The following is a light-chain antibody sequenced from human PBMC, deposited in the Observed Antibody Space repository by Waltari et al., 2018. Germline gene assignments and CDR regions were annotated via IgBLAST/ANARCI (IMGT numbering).Light chain of an antibody. V-gene: IGLV1-40*01. CDR3: QSYDSSLSGNVV. Sequence: QSVLTQPPSVSGAPGQRVTIACTGSSANIGAGNDVPWYQQLPGTAPNLLIYGNSNRPSGVPDRFSGSKSGTSASLAITGLQAEDEADYYCQSYDSSLSGNVVFGGGTKLTVL. CDR2: GNS. J-gene: IGLJ2*01. CDR1: SANIGAGND.